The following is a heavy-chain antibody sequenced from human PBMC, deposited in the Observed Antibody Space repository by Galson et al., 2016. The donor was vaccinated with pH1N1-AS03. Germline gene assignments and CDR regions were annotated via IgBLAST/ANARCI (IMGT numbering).Heavy chain of an antibody. V-gene: IGHV3-33*01. CDR1: GFTFSAYA. J-gene: IGHJ3*02. Sequence: SLRLSCAASGFTFSAYAMHWVRQAPGKGLEWVAVIWYDGSNKYYADSVKGRFTISRDNSKNTLYLQMNSLRADDTAVYYCARADGHNLVYAFDIWGQGTMVTFSS. CDR2: IWYDGSNK. D-gene: IGHD5-24*01. CDR3: ARADGHNLVYAFDI.